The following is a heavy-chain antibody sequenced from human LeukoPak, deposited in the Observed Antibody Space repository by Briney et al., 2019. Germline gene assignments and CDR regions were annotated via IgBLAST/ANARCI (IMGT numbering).Heavy chain of an antibody. J-gene: IGHJ4*02. D-gene: IGHD4-17*01. CDR2: IYPGDSDT. CDR3: ARRPLDYGDNYFDY. V-gene: IGHV5-51*01. CDR1: GYSFTSYW. Sequence: GESLKISCKGSGYSFTSYWIGWVRQMPGKGLAWMGIIYPGDSDTIYSPSFQGQVTVSADKSISTAYLQWSSLKASDTAIYYCARRPLDYGDNYFDYWGQGTLVTVSS.